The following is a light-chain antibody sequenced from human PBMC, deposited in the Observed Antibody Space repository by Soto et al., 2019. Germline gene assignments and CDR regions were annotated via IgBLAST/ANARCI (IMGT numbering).Light chain of an antibody. CDR2: EVS. V-gene: IGLV2-14*01. CDR1: SSDVGGYNY. Sequence: ALTQPASVSGSPGQSSIISCTGTSSDVGGYNYVSWYQQHPGKAPKLMIYEVSNRPSGVSNRFSGSKSGNTASLTISGLQAEDEADYYCSSYTSSSTYVFGTGTKVTVL. CDR3: SSYTSSSTYV. J-gene: IGLJ1*01.